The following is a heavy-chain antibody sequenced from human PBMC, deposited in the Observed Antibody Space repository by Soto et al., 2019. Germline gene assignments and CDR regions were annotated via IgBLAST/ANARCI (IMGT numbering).Heavy chain of an antibody. CDR3: ARGYCSGGSCSRWFDP. Sequence: ASVKVSCKASGYTFTSYGISWVRQAPGQGLEWMGWISAYNGNTNYAQKLQGRVTMTTDTSTSTAYMELRSLRSDDTAVYYCARGYCSGGSCSRWFDPWGQGTLVTVSS. J-gene: IGHJ5*02. D-gene: IGHD2-15*01. V-gene: IGHV1-18*01. CDR2: ISAYNGNT. CDR1: GYTFTSYG.